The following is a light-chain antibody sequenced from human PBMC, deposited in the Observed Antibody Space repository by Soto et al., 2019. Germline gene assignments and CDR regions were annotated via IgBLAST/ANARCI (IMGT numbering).Light chain of an antibody. CDR3: SSYAGSSNYVV. CDR1: SSDVGAYDH. V-gene: IGLV2-11*01. CDR2: DVT. Sequence: QSALTQPRSVSGSPGQSVTISCTGTSSDVGAYDHVSWYQQHPGKAPKLMIYDVTKRPSGVPDRFSGSKSGNTASLTISGLQAEDEADYYCSSYAGSSNYVVFGGGTKLTVL. J-gene: IGLJ2*01.